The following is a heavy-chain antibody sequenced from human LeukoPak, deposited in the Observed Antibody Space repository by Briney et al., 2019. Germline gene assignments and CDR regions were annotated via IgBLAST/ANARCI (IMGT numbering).Heavy chain of an antibody. J-gene: IGHJ5*02. CDR1: GFTFSTYW. D-gene: IGHD5-24*01. CDR3: ARGFDGYPFGWWFDP. Sequence: GGSLLLSCVFSGFTFSTYWMHWVRPAPGKGLVWVSRFDADGSTTIYADSVKGRFTISRDNGINTVYLQMNSLRAEDTAVYYCARGFDGYPFGWWFDPWGQGTLVTVSS. V-gene: IGHV3-74*01. CDR2: FDADGSTT.